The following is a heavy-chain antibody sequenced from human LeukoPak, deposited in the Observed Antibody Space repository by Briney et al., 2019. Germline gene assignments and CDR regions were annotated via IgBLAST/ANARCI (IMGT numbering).Heavy chain of an antibody. CDR1: GYRFTGYY. D-gene: IGHD3-10*01. CDR3: ARDRRGYYDSGSYYPLI. CDR2: INPNSGGT. J-gene: IGHJ4*02. V-gene: IGHV1-2*02. Sequence: ASVKVSCKASGYRFTGYYIHWARQAPGQGLEWMGWINPNSGGTNYAQKFQGRVTMTRDTSVSTAYMEVSRLRSDDTAVYFCARDRRGYYDSGSYYPLIWGQGTLVTVSS.